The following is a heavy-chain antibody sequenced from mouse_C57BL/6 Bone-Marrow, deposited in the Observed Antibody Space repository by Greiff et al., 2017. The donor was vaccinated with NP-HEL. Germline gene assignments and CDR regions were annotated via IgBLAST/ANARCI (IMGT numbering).Heavy chain of an antibody. CDR2: INPSSGYT. J-gene: IGHJ4*01. Sequence: VQLQQSGAELARPGASVKMSCKASGYTFTSYTMNWVKQRPGQGLEWIGYINPSSGYTKYNQKFKDKATLTADKSSSTAYMQLSSLTSEDSAVYYWARRVAMDYWGQGTSVTVSS. CDR1: GYTFTSYT. D-gene: IGHD5-1*01. V-gene: IGHV1-4*01. CDR3: ARRVAMDY.